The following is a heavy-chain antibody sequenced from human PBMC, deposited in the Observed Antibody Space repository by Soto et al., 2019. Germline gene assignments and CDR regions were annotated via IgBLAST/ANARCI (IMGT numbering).Heavy chain of an antibody. J-gene: IGHJ5*02. CDR3: ARGSYCSGGTCTTWFDP. CDR1: GYTFIDYG. D-gene: IGHD2-15*01. V-gene: IGHV1-18*01. CDR2: ISTSIGHT. Sequence: QLVQSAVEVKRPGASVKVSCEASGYTFIDYGITWVRQAPGQGLEWMGWISTSIGHTNYAQKFQCRVPMTTDISTSTAYMELRRLSSDDTAVYYCARGSYCSGGTCTTWFDPWGQGTLVTVSS.